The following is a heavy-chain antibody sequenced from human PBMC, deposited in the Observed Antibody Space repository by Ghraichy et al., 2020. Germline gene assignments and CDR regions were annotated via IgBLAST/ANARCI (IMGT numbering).Heavy chain of an antibody. CDR1: GGSISSGGYS. CDR2: IYHSGNT. V-gene: IGHV4-30-2*01. CDR3: ARVGLIRAITKPSYFDF. D-gene: IGHD5-24*01. Sequence: SLNISCVVSGGSISSGGYSWSWIRQPPGKGLEWIGYIYHSGNTYYNPSLKCRLIISVDRSKNQFSLMLSSVTAADTAVYYCARVGLIRAITKPSYFDFWGQGTLVTVSS. J-gene: IGHJ4*02.